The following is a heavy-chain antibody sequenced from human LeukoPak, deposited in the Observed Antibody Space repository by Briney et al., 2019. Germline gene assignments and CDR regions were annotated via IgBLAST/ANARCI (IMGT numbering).Heavy chain of an antibody. CDR2: IWNDGSNK. CDR1: GFTFSSHG. CDR3: ARGCGGSAACYIIDY. J-gene: IGHJ4*02. D-gene: IGHD2-15*01. V-gene: IGHV3-33*01. Sequence: GRSLRLSCAAYGFTFSSHGMHWVRQAPGKGLEWVTIIWNDGSNKNYVDSVKGRFIISRDNTKNTLYMQMNSLRAEDTAVYYCARGCGGSAACYIIDYWGQGTLVTVSS.